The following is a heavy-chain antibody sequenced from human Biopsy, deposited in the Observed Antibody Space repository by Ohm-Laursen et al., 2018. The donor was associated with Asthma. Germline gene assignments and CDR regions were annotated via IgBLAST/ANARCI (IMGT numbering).Heavy chain of an antibody. D-gene: IGHD3-10*01. CDR2: VSVYNGNT. CDR1: GYTFNSAG. Sequence: ASVKVSCKTSGYTFNSAGITWVRQAPGQGLEWMGWVSVYNGNTKVAQKLQDRVTMITDTSTSTAYMELRSLGSDDTAVYFCARAVDYSHYYGIDVWGQGTTVTVS. J-gene: IGHJ6*02. V-gene: IGHV1-18*01. CDR3: ARAVDYSHYYGIDV.